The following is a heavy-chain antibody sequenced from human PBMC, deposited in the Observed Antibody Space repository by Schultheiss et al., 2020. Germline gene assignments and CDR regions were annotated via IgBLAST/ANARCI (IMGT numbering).Heavy chain of an antibody. CDR1: GGSFSGYY. CDR3: ARVDYYYYYMDV. CDR2: INHSGST. V-gene: IGHV4-34*01. J-gene: IGHJ6*03. Sequence: SETLSLTCAVYGGSFSGYYWTWIRQPPGKGLDWIGEINHSGSTNYNPSLKSRVTISVDKSKNQFSLKLSSVTAADTAVYYCARVDYYYYYMDVWGKGTTVTVSS.